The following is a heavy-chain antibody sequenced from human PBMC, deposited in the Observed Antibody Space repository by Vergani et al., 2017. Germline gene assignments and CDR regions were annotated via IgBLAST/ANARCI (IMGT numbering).Heavy chain of an antibody. CDR2: IYYGGST. CDR1: GASIRSSNYY. D-gene: IGHD6-19*01. CDR3: ARHSXVEWLVKLGWIDP. J-gene: IGHJ5*02. V-gene: IGHV4-39*01. Sequence: QLQLQESGPGLVKPWATLDLTCNVSGASIRSSNYYWGWIGPRPGDGLEWRASIYYGGSTYYNPFLKSGVTISVDTSKNQFSLKLSPVTAADTAVYFCARHSXVEWLVKLGWIDPWGQGILVTVSS.